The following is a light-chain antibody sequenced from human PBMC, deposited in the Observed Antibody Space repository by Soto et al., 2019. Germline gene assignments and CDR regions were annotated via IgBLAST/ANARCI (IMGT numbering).Light chain of an antibody. CDR3: QQYNNWPRT. J-gene: IGKJ1*01. CDR1: QSVSSD. Sequence: EIVMTQSPATLSVSPGERATLSCRASQSVSSDLAWYQQKPGQAPRLHIYGASTRATGVPARFSGSRSGTEFTLTISSLQSEDFVVYFCQQYNNWPRTFGQGTKVEIK. CDR2: GAS. V-gene: IGKV3-15*01.